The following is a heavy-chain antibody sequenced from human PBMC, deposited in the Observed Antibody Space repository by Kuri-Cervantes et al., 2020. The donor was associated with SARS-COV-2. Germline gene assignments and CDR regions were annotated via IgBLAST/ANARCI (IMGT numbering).Heavy chain of an antibody. D-gene: IGHD3-3*01. CDR1: TFSSYA. CDR3: VGFGVVITNYFDY. CDR2: IYYSGST. J-gene: IGHJ4*02. Sequence: TFSSYAMSWVRQPPGKGLEWIGSIYYSGSTYYNPSLKSRVTISVDTSKNQFSLKLSSVTAADTAVYYCVGFGVVITNYFDYWGQGTLVTVSS. V-gene: IGHV4-39*01.